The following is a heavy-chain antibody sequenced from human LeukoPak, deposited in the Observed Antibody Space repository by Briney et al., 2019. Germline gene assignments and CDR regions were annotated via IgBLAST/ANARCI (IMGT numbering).Heavy chain of an antibody. V-gene: IGHV4-59*01. Sequence: PSETLSLTCTVSGGSLSNYYWSWIRQPPGKGLEWIGYIYYSGSTNYNTNYNPSLISRVTISVDTSKNQFSLKLSSVTAADTAVYYCARIQAESIREKWELLPKWFDPWGQGTLVTVSS. J-gene: IGHJ5*02. CDR1: GGSLSNYY. CDR3: ARIQAESIREKWELLPKWFDP. D-gene: IGHD1-26*01. CDR2: IYYSGSTNYNT.